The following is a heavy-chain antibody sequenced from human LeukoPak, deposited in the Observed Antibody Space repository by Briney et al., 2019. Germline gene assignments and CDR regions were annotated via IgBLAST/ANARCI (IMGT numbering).Heavy chain of an antibody. CDR3: ARATMVQGVITPPLDY. D-gene: IGHD3-10*01. CDR2: ISAYNGNT. Sequence: GASVKVSCKASGYTFTSYGISWVRQAPGQGLEWMGWISAYNGNTNYAQKLQGRVTMTTDTSTSTAYMELRSLRSDDTAVYYCARATMVQGVITPPLDYWGQGTLVTVSS. J-gene: IGHJ4*02. V-gene: IGHV1-18*01. CDR1: GYTFTSYG.